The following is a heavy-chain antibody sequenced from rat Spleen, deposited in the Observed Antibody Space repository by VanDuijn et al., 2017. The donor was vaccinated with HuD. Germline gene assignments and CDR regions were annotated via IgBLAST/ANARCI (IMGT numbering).Heavy chain of an antibody. CDR1: GFTFSDYT. CDR2: IVDDGSNT. J-gene: IGHJ2*01. CDR3: ARETGYNSYFDY. V-gene: IGHV5-17*01. Sequence: EVQLVESGGGLMQPGRSMKFSCAASGFTFSDYTMAWVRQAPKKGLEWVAAIVDDGSNTFYRDSVKGRFTISRDNAKSTLYLQVDSPRSEDTATYYCARETGYNSYFDYWGQGVMVTVSS. D-gene: IGHD1-4*01.